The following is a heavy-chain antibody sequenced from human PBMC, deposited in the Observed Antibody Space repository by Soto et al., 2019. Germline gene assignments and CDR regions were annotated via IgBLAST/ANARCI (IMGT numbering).Heavy chain of an antibody. D-gene: IGHD2-15*01. CDR1: GFTVSSYN. V-gene: IGHV3-48*02. CDR2: ISGRSATI. Sequence: EVQLVESGGGLVQPGGSLRLSCAASGFTVSSYNMNWVRQAPGKGLEWVSYISGRSATIYDADSVKGRFTISRDNAKNSLYLQMASMRDEDTAVYYCASDHGGSPLFVAIYYYFGVDVWGQGTTVTVSS. CDR3: ASDHGGSPLFVAIYYYFGVDV. J-gene: IGHJ6*02.